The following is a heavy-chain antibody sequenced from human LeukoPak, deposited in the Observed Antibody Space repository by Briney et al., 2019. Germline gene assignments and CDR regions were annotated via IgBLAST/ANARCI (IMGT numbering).Heavy chain of an antibody. CDR1: GGTFSSYA. CDR3: ARRVTGTIVSWFDP. Sequence: SVKVSCKASGGTFSSYAINWVRQAPGQGLEWMGGIIPIFGTANYAQKFQGRVTITTDESTSTAYMELSSLRSEDTAVYYCARRVTGTIVSWFDPWGQGTLVTVSS. CDR2: IIPIFGTA. V-gene: IGHV1-69*05. D-gene: IGHD1-7*01. J-gene: IGHJ5*02.